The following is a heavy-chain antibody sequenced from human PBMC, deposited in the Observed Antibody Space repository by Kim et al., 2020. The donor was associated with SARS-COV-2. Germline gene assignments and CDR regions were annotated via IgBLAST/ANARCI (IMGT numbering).Heavy chain of an antibody. J-gene: IGHJ4*02. CDR3: ARAGYYDFWSGYYFNVLDY. D-gene: IGHD3-3*01. CDR1: GFTFSSYE. CDR2: ISSSGSTI. Sequence: GGSLRLSCAASGFTFSSYEMNWVRQAPGKGLEWVSYISSSGSTIYYADSVKGRFTISRDNAKNSLYLQMNSLRAEDTAVYYCARAGYYDFWSGYYFNVLDYWGQGTLVTVSS. V-gene: IGHV3-48*03.